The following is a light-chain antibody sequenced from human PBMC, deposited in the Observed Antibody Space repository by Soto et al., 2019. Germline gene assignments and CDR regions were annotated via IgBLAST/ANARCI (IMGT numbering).Light chain of an antibody. CDR3: SSFTSSSSYV. J-gene: IGLJ1*01. CDR1: SGDVGSYNS. CDR2: DVS. V-gene: IGLV2-14*03. Sequence: QSALAQPASVSGSPGQSITISCTGTSGDVGSYNSVSWYQQYPGKAPTLMIHDVSNRPSGVSNRFSGSKSGNTASLTISGLQAEDEADYYCSSFTSSSSYVFGSGTKLTVL.